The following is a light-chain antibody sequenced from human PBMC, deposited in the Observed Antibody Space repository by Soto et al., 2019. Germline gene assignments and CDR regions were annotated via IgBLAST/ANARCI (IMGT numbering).Light chain of an antibody. CDR1: QSIGNS. J-gene: IGKJ3*01. Sequence: TVLTQSPATLSLSPGERATLSCKASQSIGNSLGWFQQKPGQAPRLLIDDAFNRATGIPARFTGSGSGSDFTLTISSLEPEDFGVYYCRQYGSSPPFTFGPGTRVDIK. V-gene: IGKV3-11*01. CDR3: RQYGSSPPFT. CDR2: DAF.